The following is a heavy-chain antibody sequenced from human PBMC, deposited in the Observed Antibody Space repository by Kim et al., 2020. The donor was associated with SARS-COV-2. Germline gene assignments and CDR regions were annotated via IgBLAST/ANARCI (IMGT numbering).Heavy chain of an antibody. Sequence: GRETYYVDSVKGRFTISRDNAKKSLFLQMNSLGAEDTAIYYCARENWSFDVWGRGTLVTVSS. J-gene: IGHJ2*01. CDR2: GRET. V-gene: IGHV3-7*03. CDR3: ARENWSFDV.